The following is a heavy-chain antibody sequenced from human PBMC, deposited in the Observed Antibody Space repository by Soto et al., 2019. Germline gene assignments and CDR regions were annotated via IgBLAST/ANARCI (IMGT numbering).Heavy chain of an antibody. V-gene: IGHV1-2*02. CDR3: ARGWFGDSTYMDV. CDR2: INPHSGVT. Sequence: QVQLVQSGAEVKKPGASVKVSCKASGYTFTGHHIHWVRQAPGQGLEWMGWINPHSGVTRTAQKFQGGATMTRDTSISTAYMELSSLRSDDTAIYYCARGWFGDSTYMDVWGKGTTVTVSS. CDR1: GYTFTGHH. J-gene: IGHJ6*03. D-gene: IGHD3-10*01.